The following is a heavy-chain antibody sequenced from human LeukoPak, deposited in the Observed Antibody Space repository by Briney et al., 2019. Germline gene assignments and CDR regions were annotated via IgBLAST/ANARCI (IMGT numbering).Heavy chain of an antibody. D-gene: IGHD3-10*01. V-gene: IGHV4-38-2*01. J-gene: IGHJ3*02. CDR3: ARVGVRGGYDAFDI. Sequence: PSETLSLTCAVSGYSISSGYYWGWIRQPPGKGLEWIGSIYHSGSTYYNPSLKSRVTISVDTSKNQFSLKLSSVTAADTAVYHCARVGVRGGYDAFDIWGQGTMVTVSS. CDR1: GYSISSGYY. CDR2: IYHSGST.